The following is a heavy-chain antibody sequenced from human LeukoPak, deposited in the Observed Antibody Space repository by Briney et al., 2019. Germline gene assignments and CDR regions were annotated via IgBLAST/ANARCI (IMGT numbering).Heavy chain of an antibody. CDR3: ARVRSDLWPLFDY. Sequence: SETLSLTCTVSGGSVRSNSWSWIRQPPGKGLEWIGNIYDSGSTSYNPSLKSRVTMSVDTSNNQFSLKLTSVTAADTAVYYCARVRSDLWPLFDYWGQGALVTVSS. CDR1: GGSVRSNS. J-gene: IGHJ4*02. D-gene: IGHD3-10*01. CDR2: IYDSGST. V-gene: IGHV4-59*02.